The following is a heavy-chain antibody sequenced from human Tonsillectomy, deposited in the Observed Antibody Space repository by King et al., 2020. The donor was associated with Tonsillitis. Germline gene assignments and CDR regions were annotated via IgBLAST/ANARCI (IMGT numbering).Heavy chain of an antibody. J-gene: IGHJ6*03. V-gene: IGHV4-39*01. CDR3: ARHVERRVVVVPAAVYYYYYMDV. D-gene: IGHD2-2*01. CDR1: GGSISSSSYY. CDR2: IYYSGST. Sequence: QLQESGPGLVKPSETLSLTCTVSGGSISSSSYYWGWIRQPPGKGLEWIGSIYYSGSTYYNPSLKSRVTISVDTSKNQFSLKLSSVTAADTAVYYCARHVERRVVVVPAAVYYYYYMDVWGKGTTVTVSS.